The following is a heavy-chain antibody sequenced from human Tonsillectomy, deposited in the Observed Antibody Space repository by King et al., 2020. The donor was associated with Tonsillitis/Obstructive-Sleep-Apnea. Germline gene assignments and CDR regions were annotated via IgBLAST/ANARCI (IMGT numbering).Heavy chain of an antibody. J-gene: IGHJ4*02. CDR2: IYYSGST. CDR1: GGSISSYY. Sequence: VQLQESGPGLVKPSETLSLTCSVSGGSISSYYWSWIRQPPGKGLEWIGYIYYSGSTNYNPSLKSRVTISIDTSKNQFSLKLRSVTAADTAVYCCARDRGIVGATDYWGQGTLVTVSS. D-gene: IGHD1-26*01. V-gene: IGHV4-59*01. CDR3: ARDRGIVGATDY.